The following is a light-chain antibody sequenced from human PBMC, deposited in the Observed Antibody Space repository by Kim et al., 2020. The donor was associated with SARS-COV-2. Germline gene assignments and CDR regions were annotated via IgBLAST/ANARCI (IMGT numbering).Light chain of an antibody. CDR3: CSYAGGYRWV. CDR1: NNDLPIYDY. V-gene: IGLV2-11*03. Sequence: HSVPLLRAGGNNDLPIYDYFTWYQQHPGQDPKLIIYDVIKPASGVPDRFSGSKYDNPASLTMSGLQPEDDADYFCCSYAGGYRWVFGGGTKLTVL. CDR2: DVI. J-gene: IGLJ3*02.